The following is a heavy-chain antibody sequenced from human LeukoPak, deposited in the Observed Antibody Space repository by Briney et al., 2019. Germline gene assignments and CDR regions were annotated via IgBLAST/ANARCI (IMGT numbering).Heavy chain of an antibody. J-gene: IGHJ4*02. Sequence: ASVKVSCKASGYTFTSYYMHWVRQAPGQGLEWMGIINPSGGSTSYAQKFQGRVTMTRDTSTSTVYMELSSLRSEDTAVYYCARDPRVRYCSGGSCLPGDYWGQGTLVTVSS. V-gene: IGHV1-46*01. CDR1: GYTFTSYY. CDR3: ARDPRVRYCSGGSCLPGDY. D-gene: IGHD2-15*01. CDR2: INPSGGST.